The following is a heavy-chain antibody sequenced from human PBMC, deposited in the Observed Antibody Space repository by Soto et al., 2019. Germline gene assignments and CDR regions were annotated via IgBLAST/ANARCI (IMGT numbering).Heavy chain of an antibody. V-gene: IGHV3-23*01. Sequence: EVQLLESGGGLVQPGGSLRLSCAASGFTFSSYAMSWVRQAPGKGLEWVSAISGSGGTTYYADSVKGWFTFSRDNSKNTLYLQMTSLRAEDTAVYYCAKAASGWFSAFDIWGQGTMVTVSS. J-gene: IGHJ3*02. CDR1: GFTFSSYA. CDR2: ISGSGGTT. CDR3: AKAASGWFSAFDI. D-gene: IGHD6-13*01.